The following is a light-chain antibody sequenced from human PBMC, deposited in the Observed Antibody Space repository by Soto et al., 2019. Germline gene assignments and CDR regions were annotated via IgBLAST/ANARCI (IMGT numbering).Light chain of an antibody. J-gene: IGKJ2*01. Sequence: DIQMTQSPSSLSASVGERVTITCRANQSISSYLNWYQLKPGKAPTLLIYAASTLQRGVPSSFRGSGSGTDFTLTIRSLQLDDFATYSCQQSYRPPYPFGQGTKVDIK. CDR2: AAS. CDR3: QQSYRPPYP. CDR1: QSISSY. V-gene: IGKV1-39*01.